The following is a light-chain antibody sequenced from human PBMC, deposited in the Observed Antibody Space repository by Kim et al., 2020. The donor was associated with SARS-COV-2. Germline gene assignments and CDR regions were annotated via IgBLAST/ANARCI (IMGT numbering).Light chain of an antibody. CDR2: GAS. CDR1: QSVDNRY. V-gene: IGKV3-20*01. J-gene: IGKJ2*01. Sequence: EIVLTQSPGTLSLSPGGRATLSCRVSQSVDNRYLAWYQQKPGQGPRLLISGASSRATGISDRFSGSGSRTDFTLTISRLEPEDSAVYYCQQYEISPYNFGQGTKLEI. CDR3: QQYEISPYN.